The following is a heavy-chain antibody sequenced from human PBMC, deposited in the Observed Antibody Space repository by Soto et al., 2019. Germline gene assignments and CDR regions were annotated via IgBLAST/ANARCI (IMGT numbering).Heavy chain of an antibody. Sequence: SQTLSLTCAISGDSVSSKSAAWNWIRLSPSRGLEWLARTYYRSRWYNDYAVSVRSRITVNPDTSKNQFSLQLTSVTPEGTAVYYCAGTTSHQWYYMDVWGKGTTVTVSS. D-gene: IGHD1-7*01. CDR3: AGTTSHQWYYMDV. CDR1: GDSVSSKSAA. J-gene: IGHJ6*03. CDR2: TYYRSRWYN. V-gene: IGHV6-1*01.